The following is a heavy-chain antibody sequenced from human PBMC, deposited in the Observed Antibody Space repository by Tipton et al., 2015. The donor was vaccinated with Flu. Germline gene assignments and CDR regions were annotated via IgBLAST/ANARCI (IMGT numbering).Heavy chain of an antibody. V-gene: IGHV4-31*02. Sequence: LRLSCTVSGDSVSSGDYYWSWIRQLPGKGLEWIGYMYYTGSGYYNPSLKSRITISVDTSTNQFSLKLSSVTAADTALYYCARAPLMRFGAVFDIWGLGTMVTVSS. CDR3: ARAPLMRFGAVFDI. CDR2: MYYTGSG. CDR1: GDSVSSGDYY. D-gene: IGHD3-10*01. J-gene: IGHJ3*02.